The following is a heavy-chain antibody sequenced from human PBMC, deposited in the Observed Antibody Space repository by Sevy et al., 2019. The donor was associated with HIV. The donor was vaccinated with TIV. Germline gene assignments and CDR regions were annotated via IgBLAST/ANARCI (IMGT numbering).Heavy chain of an antibody. V-gene: IGHV1-69*13. J-gene: IGHJ6*02. Sequence: ASVKVSCKASGGTFRSYAISWVRQAPGQGLEWMGGIIPIFGTANYAQKFQGRVTITADESTSTAYMELSSLRSEDTAVYYCARGPMVRGVSYYYYYYGMDVWGQGTTVTVSS. D-gene: IGHD3-10*01. CDR2: IIPIFGTA. CDR3: ARGPMVRGVSYYYYYYGMDV. CDR1: GGTFRSYA.